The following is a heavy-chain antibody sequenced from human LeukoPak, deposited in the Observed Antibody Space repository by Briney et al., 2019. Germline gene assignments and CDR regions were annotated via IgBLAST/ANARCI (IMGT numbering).Heavy chain of an antibody. CDR3: AKDHTLRAGDRDAFDI. V-gene: IGHV3-74*01. J-gene: IGHJ3*02. CDR2: INTDGTVT. D-gene: IGHD2-21*01. CDR1: GFTFSKYW. Sequence: PGGSLRLSCAASGFTFSKYWMLWLRQAPGKGLESVSRINTDGTVTTYADSVKGRFTVSRDNADNTMFLQMNSVRDEDTAVYYCAKDHTLRAGDRDAFDIWGQGTMVTVSS.